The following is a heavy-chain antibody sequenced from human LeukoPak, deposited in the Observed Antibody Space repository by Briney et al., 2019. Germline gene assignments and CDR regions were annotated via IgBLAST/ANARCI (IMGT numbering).Heavy chain of an antibody. D-gene: IGHD1-26*01. V-gene: IGHV3-11*01. CDR2: ISSSGITI. J-gene: IGHJ5*02. Sequence: PGGALRLSRAASRFKFSDYYMSWIRQAPRKRPEWVSYISSSGITIYYADSVKGRFTISRDNAQNSLYLQMSSLRAEDTAVYYCARDFGRTGTSYYVDRWGQGTLVTASS. CDR3: ARDFGRTGTSYYVDR. CDR1: RFKFSDYY.